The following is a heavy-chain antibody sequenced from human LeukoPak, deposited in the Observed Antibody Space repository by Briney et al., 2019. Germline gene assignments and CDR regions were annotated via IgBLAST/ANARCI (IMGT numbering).Heavy chain of an antibody. CDR3: ARFGGSGWSLDY. CDR2: ITSSGSTM. Sequence: PGGSLRLSCAASRFTFSDYYMGWIRQAPGKGLEWVSYITSSGSTMNYADSVKGRSTISRDNAKSSLYLQMNSLRAEDTAVYYCARFGGSGWSLDYWGQGTLVTVSS. CDR1: RFTFSDYY. D-gene: IGHD6-19*01. V-gene: IGHV3-11*01. J-gene: IGHJ4*02.